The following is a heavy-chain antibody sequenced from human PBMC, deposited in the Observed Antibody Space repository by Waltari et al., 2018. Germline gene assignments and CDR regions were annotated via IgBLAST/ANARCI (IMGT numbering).Heavy chain of an antibody. V-gene: IGHV1-18*01. CDR1: GYTFTSYG. J-gene: IGHJ4*02. CDR3: ARDCSSGSCYSIFFDY. D-gene: IGHD2-15*01. CDR2: ISGYNGNT. Sequence: QVQLVQSGAEVKKPGAAVKVSCKASGYTFTSYGISWVRQAPGQGLEWMGWISGYNGNTNYAQKLQGRATMTTDTSTSTAYMELRSLRSDDTAVYYCARDCSSGSCYSIFFDYWGQGTLVTVSS.